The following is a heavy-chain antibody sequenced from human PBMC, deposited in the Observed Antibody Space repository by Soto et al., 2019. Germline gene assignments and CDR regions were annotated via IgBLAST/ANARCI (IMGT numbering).Heavy chain of an antibody. Sequence: QVQLQQWGAGLLKPSETLSLTCAVYGGSFSGYYWSWIRQPPGKGLEGIGEINHSGSTNYNPSLKSRVTIAVDTSKNQFSLKLSSVTAADTAVYYCARGLRSPSGYWGQGTLVTVSS. D-gene: IGHD1-26*01. J-gene: IGHJ4*02. CDR1: GGSFSGYY. CDR2: INHSGST. CDR3: ARGLRSPSGY. V-gene: IGHV4-34*01.